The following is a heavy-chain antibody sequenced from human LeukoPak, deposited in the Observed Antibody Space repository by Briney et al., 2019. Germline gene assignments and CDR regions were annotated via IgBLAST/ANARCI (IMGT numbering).Heavy chain of an antibody. CDR3: ARGIYDSSDFEYFQD. Sequence: ASVKVSCKASGYTFSSYGISWVRQAPGQGLEWMGWINPNSGGTNYAQKFQGRVTLTRDTSISTAYMELSRLRSNDTAVYYCARGIYDSSDFEYFQDWGQGTLVTVSS. CDR1: GYTFSSYG. CDR2: INPNSGGT. D-gene: IGHD3-22*01. J-gene: IGHJ1*01. V-gene: IGHV1-2*02.